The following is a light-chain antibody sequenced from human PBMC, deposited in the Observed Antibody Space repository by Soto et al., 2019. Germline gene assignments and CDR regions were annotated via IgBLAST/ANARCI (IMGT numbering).Light chain of an antibody. CDR1: SSDVGTYKF. Sequence: QSALTQPASVSGSPGQSITISCTGTSSDVGTYKFVSWYQQHPGKVPTLMIHEGTKRPSGVSNRFSGSKSGNTATLTIPGLQPEDEANYYCCSYAGTSFWVFGGGTKVTVL. CDR3: CSYAGTSFWV. V-gene: IGLV2-23*01. CDR2: EGT. J-gene: IGLJ3*02.